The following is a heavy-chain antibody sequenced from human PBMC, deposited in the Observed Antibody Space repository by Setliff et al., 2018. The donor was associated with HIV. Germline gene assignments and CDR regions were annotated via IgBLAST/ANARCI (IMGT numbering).Heavy chain of an antibody. CDR1: GYRFADYG. J-gene: IGHJ3*02. D-gene: IGHD3-22*01. CDR2: ISGNNGDT. Sequence: ASVKVSCKASGYRFADYGINWIRQAPGQGLEWMGRISGNNGDTNYEQKLQGRVTMTTDTSTNTAYMELRSLKSDDTAVYYCARGRAHDRDGAFDIWGRGTMVTVSS. CDR3: ARGRAHDRDGAFDI. V-gene: IGHV1-18*01.